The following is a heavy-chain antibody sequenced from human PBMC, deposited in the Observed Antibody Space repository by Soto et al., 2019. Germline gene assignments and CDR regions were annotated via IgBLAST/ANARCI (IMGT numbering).Heavy chain of an antibody. CDR1: G. CDR3: ARVPQQLVAFDI. D-gene: IGHD6-13*01. V-gene: IGHV3-33*01. J-gene: IGHJ3*02. Sequence: GMHWIIKDPGKGLEWVAVIWYDGSNKSYADSVKGRFTISRDNSKNTLYLQMNSLRAEDTAVYYCARVPQQLVAFDIWGQGTMVTVSS. CDR2: IWYDGSNK.